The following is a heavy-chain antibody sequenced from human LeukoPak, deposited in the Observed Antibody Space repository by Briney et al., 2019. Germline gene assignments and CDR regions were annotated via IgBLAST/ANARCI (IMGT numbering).Heavy chain of an antibody. CDR3: ARGVGSSGWFDY. J-gene: IGHJ4*02. CDR1: GGSISSYY. D-gene: IGHD6-19*01. V-gene: IGHV4-4*07. Sequence: SETLSLTCSVSGGSISSYYWSWIRQTAGKGLEWIGRMYTSGSTSYNPSLKSRVTMSVDTSKNQFSLKLSSVTAADTAVYYCARGVGSSGWFDYWGQGTLVTVSS. CDR2: MYTSGST.